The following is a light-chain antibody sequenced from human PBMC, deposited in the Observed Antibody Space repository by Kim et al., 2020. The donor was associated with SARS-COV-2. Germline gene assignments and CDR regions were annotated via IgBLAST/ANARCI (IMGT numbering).Light chain of an antibody. V-gene: IGLV3-1*01. J-gene: IGLJ2*01. CDR2: QDS. CDR1: KLGDKY. Sequence: SYELTQPPSVSVSPGQTASITCSGDKLGDKYACWYQQKPGQSPVLVIYQDSKRPSGIPERFSGSNSGNTATLTISGTQAIDEADYYCRAWYGSPVV. CDR3: RAWYGSPVV.